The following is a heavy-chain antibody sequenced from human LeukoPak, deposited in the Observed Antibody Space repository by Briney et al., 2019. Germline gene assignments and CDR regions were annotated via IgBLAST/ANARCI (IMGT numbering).Heavy chain of an antibody. CDR1: GFTFSSYA. V-gene: IGHV3-23*01. CDR2: ISGSGGST. CDR3: AEDFERDYYYGMDV. J-gene: IGHJ6*04. D-gene: IGHD1-1*01. Sequence: GGSLRLSCAASGFTFSSYAMSWVRQAPGKGLEWVSAISGSGGSTYYADSVKGQFTISRDNSKNTLYLQMNSLRAEDTAVYYCAEDFERDYYYGMDVWGKGTTVTVSS.